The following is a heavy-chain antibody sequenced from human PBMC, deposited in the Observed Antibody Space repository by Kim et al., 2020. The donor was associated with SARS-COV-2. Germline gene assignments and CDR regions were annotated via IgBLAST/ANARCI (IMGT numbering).Heavy chain of an antibody. V-gene: IGHV3-23*01. CDR2: ITKYGGRT. J-gene: IGHJ4*02. CDR3: AKDHWAFGWPTFDC. CDR1: GFNSNSYA. Sequence: GGSLRLSCAASGFNSNSYAMSWVRQAPGKGLEWVSAITKYGGRTYYAHSGKGRFTISRDISKNTVYLQNNNLRAEDTALYFCAKDHWAFGWPTFDCWCQGTRITVSS. D-gene: IGHD6-19*01.